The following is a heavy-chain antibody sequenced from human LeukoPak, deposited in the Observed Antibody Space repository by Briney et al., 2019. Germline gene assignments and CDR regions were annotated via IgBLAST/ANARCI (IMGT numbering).Heavy chain of an antibody. D-gene: IGHD5-18*01. CDR1: GFTFSSYW. V-gene: IGHV3-7*03. Sequence: GGSLRLSCAASGFTFSSYWMSWVRQAPGKGLEWVANIKQDGSEKYYVDSVKGRFTISRDNAKNSLYLQMNSLRAEDMALYYCAKGSIQLWLCEFDYWGQGTLVTVSS. CDR3: AKGSIQLWLCEFDY. J-gene: IGHJ4*02. CDR2: IKQDGSEK.